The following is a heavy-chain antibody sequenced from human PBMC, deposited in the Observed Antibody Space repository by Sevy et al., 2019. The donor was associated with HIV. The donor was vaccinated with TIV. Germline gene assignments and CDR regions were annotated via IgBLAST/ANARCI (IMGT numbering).Heavy chain of an antibody. Sequence: ASVKVSCKASGGTFSSYAISWVRQAPGQGLEWMGGIIPIFGTANYAQQFQGRVTITADESTSTAYMELSSLRSEDTAVYYWARDVRDITMVRGVSENNWFDPWGQGTLVTVSS. J-gene: IGHJ5*02. CDR3: ARDVRDITMVRGVSENNWFDP. D-gene: IGHD3-10*01. CDR1: GGTFSSYA. V-gene: IGHV1-69*13. CDR2: IIPIFGTA.